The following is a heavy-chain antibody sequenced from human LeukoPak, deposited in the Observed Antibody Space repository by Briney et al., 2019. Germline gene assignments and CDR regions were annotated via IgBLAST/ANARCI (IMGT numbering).Heavy chain of an antibody. CDR1: GYTFTSYD. J-gene: IGHJ6*02. CDR3: ARGIVVVPAAISPIWYYYYGMDV. V-gene: IGHV1-8*01. CDR2: MNPNSGNT. Sequence: ASVKVSCKASGYTFTSYDINWVRQATGQGLEWMGWMNPNSGNTGYAQKFQGRVTMTRNTSISTAYMELSSLRSEDTAVYYCARGIVVVPAAISPIWYYYYGMDVWGQGTTVTVSS. D-gene: IGHD2-2*01.